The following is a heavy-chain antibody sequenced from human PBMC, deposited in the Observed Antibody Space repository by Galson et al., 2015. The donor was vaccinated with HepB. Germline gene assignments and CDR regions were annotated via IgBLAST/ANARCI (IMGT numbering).Heavy chain of an antibody. CDR3: AKDITCATSGPGLLDP. CDR1: GFNFDDFA. D-gene: IGHD2-2*01. J-gene: IGHJ5*02. V-gene: IGHV3-9*01. CDR2: ISWNSLTL. Sequence: SLRLSCAASGFNFDDFAMHWVRLAPGKGLEWVSGISWNSLTLGYADSVKGRFTISRDNAKDSLYLQMNSLRPEDTALYYCAKDITCATSGPGLLDPWGQGTLVTISS.